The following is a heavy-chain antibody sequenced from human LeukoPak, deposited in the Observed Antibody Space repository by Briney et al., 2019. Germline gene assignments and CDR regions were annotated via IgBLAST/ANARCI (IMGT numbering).Heavy chain of an antibody. V-gene: IGHV4-39*07. D-gene: IGHD4-11*01. CDR3: AREIVGEYSNYEDY. CDR1: GASISSSSYY. CDR2: MSYSGST. Sequence: PSETLSLTCTVSGASISSSSYYWGRIRQPPGKGLEWIGSMSYSGSTYYNPSLKSRVTISGDTSKNQFSLKLSSVTVADTAVYYCAREIVGEYSNYEDYWGQGTLVTVSS. J-gene: IGHJ4*02.